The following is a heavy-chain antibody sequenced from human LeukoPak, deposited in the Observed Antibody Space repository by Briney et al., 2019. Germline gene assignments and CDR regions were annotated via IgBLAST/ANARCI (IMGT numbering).Heavy chain of an antibody. CDR3: ARVSAITGATDALDF. CDR1: GFTFRDHS. V-gene: IGHV3-72*01. D-gene: IGHD1-20*01. J-gene: IGHJ3*01. Sequence: GGSLRLSCAASGFTFRDHSMDWVRQAPGKGLEWVGRIRKKPNSYTTEYAASVKGRFTFSRDDSKNSLYLQMNSLETEDTAVYYCARVSAITGATDALDFWGQGTMVTVSS. CDR2: IRKKPNSYTT.